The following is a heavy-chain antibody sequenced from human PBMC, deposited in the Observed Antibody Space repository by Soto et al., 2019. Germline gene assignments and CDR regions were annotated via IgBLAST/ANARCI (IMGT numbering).Heavy chain of an antibody. Sequence: QVQLVQSGAEVKKPGSSVKVSCKASVGTFSSYTISWVRQAPGQGLEWMGRIIPILGIANYAQKFQGRVTITADKSTSTAYMELSSLRSEDTAVYYCAGTLDYGDYGYFQHWGQGTLVTVSS. D-gene: IGHD4-17*01. V-gene: IGHV1-69*02. CDR1: VGTFSSYT. CDR3: AGTLDYGDYGYFQH. J-gene: IGHJ1*01. CDR2: IIPILGIA.